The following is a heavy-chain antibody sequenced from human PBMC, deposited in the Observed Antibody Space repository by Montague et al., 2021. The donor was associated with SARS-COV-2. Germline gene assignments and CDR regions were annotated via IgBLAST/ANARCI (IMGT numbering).Heavy chain of an antibody. J-gene: IGHJ4*02. V-gene: IGHV4-59*01. CDR2: IYYSGST. Sequence: SETLSLTCTVPGGSISNYYWSWIRQPPGKGLEWIGYIYYSGSTNYNPSLKSRVTISVDTSKNQFSLKLSSVTAADTAVYYCARGFDYWGQGTLVTVSS. CDR3: ARGFDY. CDR1: GGSISNYY.